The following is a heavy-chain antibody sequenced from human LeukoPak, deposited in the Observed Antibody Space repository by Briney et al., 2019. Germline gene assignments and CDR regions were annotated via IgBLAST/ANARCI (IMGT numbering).Heavy chain of an antibody. V-gene: IGHV3-74*01. J-gene: IGHJ4*02. CDR1: GFSLSNYW. D-gene: IGHD6-13*01. CDR3: AGARGSSLYY. CDR2: INSDGSST. Sequence: GGSLRLSCAASGFSLSNYWMSWVRQAPGKGLVWVSRINSDGSSTSYADSVKGRFTISRDNAKNTLYLQMNSLRAEDTAVYYCAGARGSSLYYWGQGTLVTVSS.